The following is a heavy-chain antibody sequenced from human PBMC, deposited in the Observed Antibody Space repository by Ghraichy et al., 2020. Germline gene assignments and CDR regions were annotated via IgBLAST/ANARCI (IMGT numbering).Heavy chain of an antibody. Sequence: SETLSLTCSVSGGSISSGGYYWSWLRQHPGKGLEWLGYIDNSGNTYDNPSLKSRASISADTSKNQFSLKLSAVTAADTAVYYCARDLFGDGYILVYCGQGTLVAVTS. CDR3: ARDLFGDGYILVY. D-gene: IGHD5-24*01. V-gene: IGHV4-31*03. CDR2: IDNSGNT. CDR1: GGSISSGGYY. J-gene: IGHJ4*02.